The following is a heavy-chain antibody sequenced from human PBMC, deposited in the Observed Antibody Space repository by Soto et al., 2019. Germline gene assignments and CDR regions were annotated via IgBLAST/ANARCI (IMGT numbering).Heavy chain of an antibody. CDR3: ARDYGGPFDY. CDR2: IYCSVST. V-gene: IGHV4-59*01. D-gene: IGHD4-17*01. CDR1: GGSISGYY. J-gene: IGHJ4*02. Sequence: QVQLQESGPGLVKPSETLSLTCTVSGGSISGYYWSWIRQPPGKGLEWIGCIYCSVSTNYNPSLKSRVTISLDTSKNQFSLKLSSVTAADTAVYYCARDYGGPFDYWGQGTLVTVSS.